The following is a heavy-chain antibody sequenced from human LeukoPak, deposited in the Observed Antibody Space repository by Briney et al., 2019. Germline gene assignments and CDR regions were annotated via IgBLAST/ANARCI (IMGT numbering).Heavy chain of an antibody. J-gene: IGHJ4*02. Sequence: SQTLSLTCTVSGGSISSGSYYWSWLRQPAGKGLEWIGRIYTSGSTNYNPSLKSRVTISVDTSKNQFSLKLSSVTAADTAVYYCARGVRIAAAGPVLDYWGQGTLVTVSS. D-gene: IGHD6-13*01. CDR2: IYTSGST. V-gene: IGHV4-61*02. CDR3: ARGVRIAAAGPVLDY. CDR1: GGSISSGSYY.